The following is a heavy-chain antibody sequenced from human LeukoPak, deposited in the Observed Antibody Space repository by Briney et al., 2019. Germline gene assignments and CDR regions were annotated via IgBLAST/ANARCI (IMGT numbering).Heavy chain of an antibody. CDR3: SRGGAPAGYAYDI. Sequence: TGGSLRLSCATSGFTFSNFDLHWVRQATGEGLEWVSAIGTAGDTYYPDSVKGRFTIPRDNAKNSFYLQMDNLRPGDTAVYYCSRGGAPAGYAYDIWGHGTVVTVSS. D-gene: IGHD6-13*01. J-gene: IGHJ3*02. V-gene: IGHV3-13*01. CDR1: GFTFSNFD. CDR2: IGTAGDT.